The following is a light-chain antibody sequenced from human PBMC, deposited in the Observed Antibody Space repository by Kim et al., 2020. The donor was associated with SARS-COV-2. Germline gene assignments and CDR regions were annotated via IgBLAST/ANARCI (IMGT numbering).Light chain of an antibody. Sequence: GQSSTLSCTGTSSDIGHYDYVSWFQQHPGKAPKLIIYDVTKRPSGVSNRFSGSKSAYTASLTISGLQAEDEADYYCFSYTTIYTYVIGTGTKVTVL. CDR1: SSDIGHYDY. CDR3: FSYTTIYTYV. J-gene: IGLJ1*01. CDR2: DVT. V-gene: IGLV2-14*03.